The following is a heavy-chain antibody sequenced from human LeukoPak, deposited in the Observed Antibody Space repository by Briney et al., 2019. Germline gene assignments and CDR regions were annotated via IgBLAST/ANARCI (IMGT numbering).Heavy chain of an antibody. CDR3: ARGMAGSSRFDN. Sequence: GGSLRLSCAASGFTFSSYWMHWVRQAPGKALVWVSRINNDGSSIIYADSVKGRFTISRDNAKNTLYLQMNSLRAEDTAVYYCARGMAGSSRFDNWGQGTLVTVSS. D-gene: IGHD6-19*01. CDR1: GFTFSSYW. J-gene: IGHJ4*02. V-gene: IGHV3-74*01. CDR2: INNDGSSI.